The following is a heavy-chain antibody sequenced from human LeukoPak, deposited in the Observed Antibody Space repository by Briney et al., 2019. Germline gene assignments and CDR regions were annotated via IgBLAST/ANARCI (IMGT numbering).Heavy chain of an antibody. D-gene: IGHD4-23*01. Sequence: SETLSLTCTVSGYSVSTAYYWGWIRQPPGKGLEWVGTISHSGSTNYNPSLKSRVTISVDTSKNQFSLKLSSVTAADTAMYYCTRAFFGGNLDHWGQGTLVTVSS. V-gene: IGHV4-38-2*02. CDR3: TRAFFGGNLDH. J-gene: IGHJ4*02. CDR2: ISHSGST. CDR1: GYSVSTAYY.